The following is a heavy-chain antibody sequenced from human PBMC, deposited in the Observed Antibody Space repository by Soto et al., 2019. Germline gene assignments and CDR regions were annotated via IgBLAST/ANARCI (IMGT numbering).Heavy chain of an antibody. J-gene: IGHJ4*02. CDR2: IYYSGST. CDR3: ARGRGDTAMAWYY. Sequence: QVQLQESGPGLVKPSETLSLTCTVSGGSISSYYWSWIRQPPGKGLEWIGYIYYSGSTNYNPSLKSRTTVSVKTSQNQFSLKLSSVTASATAVYYCARGRGDTAMAWYYWGQGTLVTVSS. D-gene: IGHD5-18*01. CDR1: GGSISSYY. V-gene: IGHV4-59*01.